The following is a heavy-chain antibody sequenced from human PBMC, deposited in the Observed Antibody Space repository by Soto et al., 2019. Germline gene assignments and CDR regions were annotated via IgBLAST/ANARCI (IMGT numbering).Heavy chain of an antibody. CDR1: GFTFSNYA. V-gene: IGHV3-23*01. J-gene: IGHJ6*03. CDR2: ISGGGVSA. Sequence: EVQLLESGGGLVQPGGSLRLSCAASGFTFSNYAMNWVRQAAGKGLEWVSTISGGGVSAYYADSVRGRFTISRDNSKNTLYLQMNSLRAEDTAVYYCAKEGRGGPYFEYYYMDVWGRGATVTVSS. CDR3: AKEGRGGPYFEYYYMDV. D-gene: IGHD1-26*01.